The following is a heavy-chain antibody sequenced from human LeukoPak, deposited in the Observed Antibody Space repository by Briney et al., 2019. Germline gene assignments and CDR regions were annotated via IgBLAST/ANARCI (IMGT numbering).Heavy chain of an antibody. CDR2: IYYSGST. CDR3: ASRVGAVYYFDY. J-gene: IGHJ4*02. V-gene: IGHV4-39*01. CDR1: GGSISSSSYY. D-gene: IGHD1-26*01. Sequence: SETLSLTCTVSGGSISSSSYYWGWIRQPPGEGLEWIGSIYYSGSTYYNPSLKSRVTISVDTSKNQFSLKLSSVTAADTAVYYCASRVGAVYYFDYWGQGTLVTVSS.